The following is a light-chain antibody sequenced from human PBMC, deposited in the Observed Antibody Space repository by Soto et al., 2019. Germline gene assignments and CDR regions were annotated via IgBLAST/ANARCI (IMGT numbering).Light chain of an antibody. CDR1: SSNIGSHP. CDR2: SNH. V-gene: IGLV1-44*01. Sequence: QSVLTQPPSASGTPGQRVTNSCSGSSSNIGSHPVTWYQQLPGMAPKLLIYSNHQRPSGVPDRFSASKSATSASLAISGLQPEHDADYYCAAWDDTLNGPVFGGGTKLTVL. J-gene: IGLJ3*02. CDR3: AAWDDTLNGPV.